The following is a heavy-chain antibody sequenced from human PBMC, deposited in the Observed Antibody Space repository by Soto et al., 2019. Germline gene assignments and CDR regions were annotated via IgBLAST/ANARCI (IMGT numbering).Heavy chain of an antibody. CDR3: TRHMEGAQLAPGAHYYYGMDV. CDR1: GFTFSGSA. V-gene: IGHV3-73*01. CDR2: IRSKANSYAT. D-gene: IGHD6-6*01. Sequence: GGSLRLSCAASGFTFSGSAMHWVRQASGKGLEWVGRIRSKANSYATAYAASVKGRFTISRDDSKNTAYLQMNSLKTEDTAVYYCTRHMEGAQLAPGAHYYYGMDVWGQGTTVTVSS. J-gene: IGHJ6*02.